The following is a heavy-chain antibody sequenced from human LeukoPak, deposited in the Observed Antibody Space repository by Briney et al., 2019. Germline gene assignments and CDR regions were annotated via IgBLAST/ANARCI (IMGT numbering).Heavy chain of an antibody. J-gene: IGHJ5*02. CDR3: ARGPPYGSGSYMSNWFDP. Sequence: ASVKVSCKASGYTFSGYYMHWVRQAPGQGLEWMGWINPKSGGTNEAQKFHDRVTMTRDTSIRTAYMEVSRLRSDDTAVYYCARGPPYGSGSYMSNWFDPWGQGTLVTVSS. CDR1: GYTFSGYY. CDR2: INPKSGGT. V-gene: IGHV1-2*02. D-gene: IGHD3-10*01.